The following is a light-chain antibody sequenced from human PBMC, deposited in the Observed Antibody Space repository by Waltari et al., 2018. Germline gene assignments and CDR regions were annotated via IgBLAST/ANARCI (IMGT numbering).Light chain of an antibody. Sequence: IVLTQSPATLSLSPGERATLSCGASESVSRYLAWYQQKPGQAPRLLIYEASNRATGIPARFSGSGSGTDFTLTISSLEPEDFAVYYCQHRSDWPLTFGGGTKVEIK. CDR3: QHRSDWPLT. V-gene: IGKV3-11*01. J-gene: IGKJ4*01. CDR1: ESVSRY. CDR2: EAS.